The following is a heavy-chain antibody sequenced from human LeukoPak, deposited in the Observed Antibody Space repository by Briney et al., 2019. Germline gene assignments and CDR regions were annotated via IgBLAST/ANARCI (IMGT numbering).Heavy chain of an antibody. Sequence: PGRSLRLSCAASGFTFSSYAMTWVRQAPGKGLEWISAINGGAYSTSYADSVKGRFTISRDNSKNTLYLQMNSLRAEDTAVYYCARNSSGFKLGDAFDIWGQGTLVTVSS. CDR1: GFTFSSYA. V-gene: IGHV3-23*01. D-gene: IGHD3-22*01. CDR3: ARNSSGFKLGDAFDI. J-gene: IGHJ3*02. CDR2: INGGAYST.